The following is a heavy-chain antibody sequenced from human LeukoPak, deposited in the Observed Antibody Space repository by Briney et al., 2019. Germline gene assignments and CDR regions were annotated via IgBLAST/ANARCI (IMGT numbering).Heavy chain of an antibody. Sequence: ASVKVSCKASGYTFTGYYMHWARQAPGQGLEWMGWINPNSGGTNYAQKFQGWVTMTRDTSISTAYMELSRLRSDDTAVYYCAIAHDYGVAGGYFDYWGQGTLVTVSS. CDR1: GYTFTGYY. J-gene: IGHJ4*02. V-gene: IGHV1-2*04. D-gene: IGHD4-17*01. CDR2: INPNSGGT. CDR3: AIAHDYGVAGGYFDY.